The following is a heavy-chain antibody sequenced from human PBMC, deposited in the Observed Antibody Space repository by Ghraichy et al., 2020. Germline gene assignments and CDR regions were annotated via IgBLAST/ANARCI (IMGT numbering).Heavy chain of an antibody. Sequence: GSLRLSCAASGFTFSSYSMNWVRQAPGKGLEWVSSISSSSSYIYYADSVKGRFTISRDNAKNSLYLQMNSLRAEDTAVYYCARGYDDILTGYTDYYYYGMDVWGQGTTVTVSS. CDR2: ISSSSSYI. CDR1: GFTFSSYS. CDR3: ARGYDDILTGYTDYYYYGMDV. D-gene: IGHD3-9*01. V-gene: IGHV3-21*01. J-gene: IGHJ6*02.